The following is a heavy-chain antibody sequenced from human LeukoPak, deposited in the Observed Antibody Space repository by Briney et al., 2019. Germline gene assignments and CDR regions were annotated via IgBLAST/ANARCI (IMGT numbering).Heavy chain of an antibody. V-gene: IGHV4-59*01. CDR2: IYYSGST. D-gene: IGHD6-19*01. Sequence: PSETLSLTCTVSGGSISSYYWSWIRQPPGKGLEWIGYIYYSGSTNYNPSLKSRVTISVDTSKNQFSLKLSSVTAADTAVYYCAREYTLYRSGWFLDYWGQGTVVTDSS. CDR1: GGSISSYY. CDR3: AREYTLYRSGWFLDY. J-gene: IGHJ4*02.